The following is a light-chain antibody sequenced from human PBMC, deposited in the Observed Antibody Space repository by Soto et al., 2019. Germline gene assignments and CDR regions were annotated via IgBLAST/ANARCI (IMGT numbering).Light chain of an antibody. CDR2: GNN. J-gene: IGLJ1*01. CDR1: SSNIWAGYD. V-gene: IGLV1-40*01. CDR3: QSYDSSLSVHYV. Sequence: QPVLTHPPSVSVAPGQRVTISCTGGSSNIWAGYDVHWYQHLPGTAPKLLIYGNNNRPSGVPDRFSGFKSGTSASLAITGLQTEDEADYYCQSYDSSLSVHYVFGTGTKVTVL.